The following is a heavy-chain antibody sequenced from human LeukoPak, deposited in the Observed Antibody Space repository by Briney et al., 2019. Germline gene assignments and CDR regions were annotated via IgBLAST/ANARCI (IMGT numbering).Heavy chain of an antibody. CDR2: ISGSGGST. J-gene: IGHJ4*02. D-gene: IGHD6-19*01. V-gene: IGHV3-23*01. Sequence: GGSLRLSCAASGFTFSSYAMSWVRQAPGKGLEWVSAISGSGGSTYYADSVKGRFTISRHNSKNTLYLQMNSLRAEDTAVYYCARVTAVAGNVDYWGQGTLVTVSS. CDR3: ARVTAVAGNVDY. CDR1: GFTFSSYA.